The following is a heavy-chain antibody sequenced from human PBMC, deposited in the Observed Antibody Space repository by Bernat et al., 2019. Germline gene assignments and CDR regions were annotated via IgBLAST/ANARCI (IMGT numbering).Heavy chain of an antibody. V-gene: IGHV3-74*01. D-gene: IGHD6-13*01. CDR2: INSDRSST. CDR1: GFTFSSYW. CDR3: ARWAAGITQAIDY. Sequence: EVQLVESGGGLVQPGGSLRVSCAASGFTFSSYWMHWVRQAPGKGLVWVSRINSDRSSTSYADSVKGRFTISRDNAKNTLYLQMNSLRAEDTAVYYCARWAAGITQAIDYWGQGILVTVSS. J-gene: IGHJ4*02.